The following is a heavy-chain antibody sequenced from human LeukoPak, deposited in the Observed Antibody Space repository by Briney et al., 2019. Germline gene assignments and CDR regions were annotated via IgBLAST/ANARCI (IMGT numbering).Heavy chain of an antibody. Sequence: GGSLRLSCAASGFTFSSYGMSWVRQAPGKGLEWVSAISGSGSSTYYADSVKGRFTISRDNAKNSLYLQMNSLRAEDTAVYYCARFALRLGELSFNNYWGQGTLVTVSS. CDR1: GFTFSSYG. CDR3: ARFALRLGELSFNNY. CDR2: ISGSGSST. V-gene: IGHV3-21*01. J-gene: IGHJ4*02. D-gene: IGHD3-16*02.